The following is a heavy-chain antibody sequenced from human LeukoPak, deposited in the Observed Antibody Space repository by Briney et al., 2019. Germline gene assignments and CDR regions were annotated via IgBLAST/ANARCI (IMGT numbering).Heavy chain of an antibody. V-gene: IGHV4-59*01. CDR2: IYYSGST. CDR3: ARSYDFWSGGPGY. D-gene: IGHD3-3*01. Sequence: PSETLSLTCTVSGGSISSYYWSWIRQPPGKGLEWIGHIYYSGSTNYNPSLKSRVTISVDTSKNQFSLKLSSVTAADTAVYYCARSYDFWSGGPGYWGQGTLVTVSS. J-gene: IGHJ4*02. CDR1: GGSISSYY.